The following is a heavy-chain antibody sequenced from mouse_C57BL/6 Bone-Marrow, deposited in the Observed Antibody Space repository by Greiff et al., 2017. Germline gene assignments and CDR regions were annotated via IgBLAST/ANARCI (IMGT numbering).Heavy chain of an antibody. CDR1: GYTFTSYG. CDR2: IYPRSGNT. CDR3: SYYYGTFDY. D-gene: IGHD1-1*01. V-gene: IGHV1-81*01. Sequence: QVHVKQSGAELARPGASVKLSCKASGYTFTSYGISWVKQRTGQGLEWIGEIYPRSGNTYYNEKFKGKATLTADKSSSTAYMELRSLTSEDSAVYFCSYYYGTFDYWGQGTTLTVSS. J-gene: IGHJ2*01.